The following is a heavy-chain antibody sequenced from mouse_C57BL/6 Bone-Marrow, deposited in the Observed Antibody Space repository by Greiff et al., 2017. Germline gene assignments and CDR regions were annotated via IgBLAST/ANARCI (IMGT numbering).Heavy chain of an antibody. Sequence: QVQLQQPGAELVMPGASVKLSCKASGYTFTSYWMHWVKQRPGQGLEWIGEIDPSDSYTTYNQKFKGKSTLTVDKSSSTAYMQLSSLTSEDSAVYYCARGNYRFDYWGQGTTLTVYS. CDR1: GYTFTSYW. D-gene: IGHD2-1*01. V-gene: IGHV1-69*01. CDR3: ARGNYRFDY. J-gene: IGHJ2*01. CDR2: IDPSDSYT.